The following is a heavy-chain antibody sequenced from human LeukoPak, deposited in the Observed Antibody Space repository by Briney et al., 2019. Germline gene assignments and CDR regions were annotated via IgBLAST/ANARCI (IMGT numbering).Heavy chain of an antibody. J-gene: IGHJ4*02. CDR3: ARVGGDFWSGYYKYYFDY. D-gene: IGHD3-3*01. CDR1: GGSISRQY. Sequence: SQTLSLTRTVSGGSISRQYWSWIRHPARKGLEWIGRIYTRGSTNYSTSLKSRVTISVQPSKHQFPLKPSCVTAAGPAVYYCARVGGDFWSGYYKYYFDYWGQETLVTVS. CDR2: IYTRGST. V-gene: IGHV4-4*07.